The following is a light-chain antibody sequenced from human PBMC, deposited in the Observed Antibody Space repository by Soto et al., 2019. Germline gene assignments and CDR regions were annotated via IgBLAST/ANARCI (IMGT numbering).Light chain of an antibody. CDR3: QQDNSYYT. J-gene: IGKJ2*01. CDR2: DAY. V-gene: IGKV1-5*01. CDR1: QSISSW. Sequence: DIQMTQSPSTLSASVGDRVTITCRASQSISSWLAWYQQKPGKAPKLLIYDAYSLESGVPSRFSGSGSGTEFTLTISSLQPDDFATYYCQQDNSYYTVEQGTKLEIK.